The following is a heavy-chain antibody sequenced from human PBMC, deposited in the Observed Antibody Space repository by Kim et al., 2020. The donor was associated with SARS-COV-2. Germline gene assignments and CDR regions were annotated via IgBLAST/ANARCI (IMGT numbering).Heavy chain of an antibody. J-gene: IGHJ5*02. D-gene: IGHD2-2*01. CDR2: INPNSGGT. CDR3: ARDHPIPAAMTARAKNNWFDP. Sequence: ASVKVSCKASGYTFTGYYMHWVRQAPGQGLEWMGWINPNSGGTNYAQKFQGRVTMTRDTSITTAYMELNRLRSDDTAVYYCARDHPIPAAMTARAKNNWFDPWGQGTLVTVSS. V-gene: IGHV1-2*02. CDR1: GYTFTGYY.